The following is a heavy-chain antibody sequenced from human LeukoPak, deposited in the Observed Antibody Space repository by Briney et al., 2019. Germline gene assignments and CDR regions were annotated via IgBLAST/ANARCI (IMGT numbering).Heavy chain of an antibody. D-gene: IGHD6-13*01. CDR1: GFTFSDYY. CDR3: ARVAGSSWYPFDY. V-gene: IGHV3-11*01. Sequence: GGSLRLSCAPSGFTFSDYYMSWIRQAPGKGLEWVSCISSSGSTIYYADSVKGRFTISRDNAKNSLYLQMNSLRAEDTTVYYCARVAGSSWYPFDYWGQGTLVTVSS. J-gene: IGHJ4*02. CDR2: ISSSGSTI.